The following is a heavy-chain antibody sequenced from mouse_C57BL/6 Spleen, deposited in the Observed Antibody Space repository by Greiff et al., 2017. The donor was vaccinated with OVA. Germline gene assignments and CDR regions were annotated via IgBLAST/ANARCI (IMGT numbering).Heavy chain of an antibody. D-gene: IGHD2-5*01. CDR1: GYTFTSYW. CDR3: ARVGYYSNPRGYFDV. CDR2: IHPNSGST. J-gene: IGHJ1*03. Sequence: QVQLQQPGAELVKPGASVKLSCKASGYTFTSYWMHWVKQRPGQGLEWIGMIHPNSGSTNYNEKFKSKATLTVDKSSSTAHMQLSSLTSEDSAVYYCARVGYYSNPRGYFDVWGTGTTVTVSS. V-gene: IGHV1-64*01.